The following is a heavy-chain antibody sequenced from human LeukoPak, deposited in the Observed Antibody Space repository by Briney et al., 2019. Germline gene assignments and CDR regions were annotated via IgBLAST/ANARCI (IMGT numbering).Heavy chain of an antibody. CDR1: GFTFSSYS. V-gene: IGHV3-21*01. Sequence: GGSLRLSCAASGFTFSSYSMNWVRQAPGKGLEWVSSISSSSSYTYYADSVKGRFTISRDNAKNSLYLQMNSLRAEDTAVYYCARGVAARQRANLLDYWGQGTLVTVSS. CDR3: ARGVAARQRANLLDY. D-gene: IGHD6-6*01. CDR2: ISSSSSYT. J-gene: IGHJ4*02.